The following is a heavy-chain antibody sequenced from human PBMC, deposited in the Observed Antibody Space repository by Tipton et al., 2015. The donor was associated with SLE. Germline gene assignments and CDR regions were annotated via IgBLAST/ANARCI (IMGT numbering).Heavy chain of an antibody. J-gene: IGHJ3*02. Sequence: TLSLTCTVSGGSISSYYWSWIRQPPGKGLEWIGHIYTSGNTNYNPSLKSRVTISVDTSKKQFSLKLSSVTAADTAVYYCARDGTGAVGPDAFDIWGQGTMVTVSS. D-gene: IGHD1-1*01. CDR2: IYTSGNT. CDR1: GGSISSYY. V-gene: IGHV4-4*08. CDR3: ARDGTGAVGPDAFDI.